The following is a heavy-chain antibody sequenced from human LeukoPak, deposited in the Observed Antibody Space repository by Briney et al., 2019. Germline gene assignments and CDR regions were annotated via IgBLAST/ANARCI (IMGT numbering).Heavy chain of an antibody. D-gene: IGHD2-2*01. CDR1: GYSFDEYA. J-gene: IGHJ4*02. Sequence: GGSLRLSCAGSGYSFDEYAMHWVRQAPGKGLEWVSGINWKSDKIGYADSVKGRFTISRDNSKNSLYLQMNSLRVEDTALYYCAKDRYCTSSSCPIDYWGQGTLVTVSS. CDR3: AKDRYCTSSSCPIDY. V-gene: IGHV3-9*01. CDR2: INWKSDKI.